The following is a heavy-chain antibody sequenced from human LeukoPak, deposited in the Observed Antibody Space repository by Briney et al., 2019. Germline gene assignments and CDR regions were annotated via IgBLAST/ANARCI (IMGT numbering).Heavy chain of an antibody. D-gene: IGHD3-22*01. CDR2: IYYSGST. CDR3: ARDSPFTRTYYYDSSGYYYSSGWFDP. CDR1: GGSISSSSYY. J-gene: IGHJ5*02. V-gene: IGHV4-39*07. Sequence: SETLSLTCTVSGGSISSSSYYWGWIRQPPGKGLEWIGSIYYSGSTYYNPSLKSRVTISVDTSKNQFSLKLSSVTAADTAVYYCARDSPFTRTYYYDSSGYYYSSGWFDPWGQGTLVTVSS.